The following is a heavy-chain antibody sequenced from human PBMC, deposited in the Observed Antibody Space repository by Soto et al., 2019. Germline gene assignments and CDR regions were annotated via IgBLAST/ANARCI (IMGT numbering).Heavy chain of an antibody. CDR2: IIPLFGAT. Sequence: QVHLVQSGAEVKKPGSSVKVSCKISGATLSNYAVNWLRQAPGHGLEWVGGIIPLFGATYYTQKFKGRATITADEFTTTAYLELSRLTSEDTAIYFCARAAAPVTMTSHLDYWGQGTLITASS. J-gene: IGHJ4*02. CDR3: ARAAAPVTMTSHLDY. V-gene: IGHV1-69*01. CDR1: GATLSNYA. D-gene: IGHD6-13*01.